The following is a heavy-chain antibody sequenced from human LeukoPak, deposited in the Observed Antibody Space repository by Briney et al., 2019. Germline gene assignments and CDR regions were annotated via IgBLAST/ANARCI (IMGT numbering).Heavy chain of an antibody. J-gene: IGHJ3*01. CDR3: ATFTAPRNAFDL. CDR1: GHSFNAYY. V-gene: IGHV1-2*06. D-gene: IGHD3-16*01. Sequence: ASVKVSCKASGHSFNAYYIHWVRQAPGQGIQWMGRIDPNSGDTKYTQKFQGRVSMTRDTSISTAYMELSRLTSDDTAVYYCATFTAPRNAFDLWGQGTMVTVSS. CDR2: IDPNSGDT.